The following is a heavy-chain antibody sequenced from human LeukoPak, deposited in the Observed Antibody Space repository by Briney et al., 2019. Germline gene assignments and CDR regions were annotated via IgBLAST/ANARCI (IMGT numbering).Heavy chain of an antibody. CDR2: IYWDEDK. Sequence: SGPTLVNPTQPLRLTCTFSGFSLSTSGEGVGWIRQPPVKALEWLALIYWDEDKRYSPSLKTRLTITKDTSKNQVVLTMTNMDPVDTGTYYCAHRRGAPGYFDYWGQGTLVTVSS. J-gene: IGHJ4*02. V-gene: IGHV2-5*02. CDR3: AHRRGAPGYFDY. CDR1: GFSLSTSGEG.